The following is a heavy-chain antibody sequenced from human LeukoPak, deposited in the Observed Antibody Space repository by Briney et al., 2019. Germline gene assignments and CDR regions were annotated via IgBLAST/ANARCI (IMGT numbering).Heavy chain of an antibody. V-gene: IGHV4-30-2*01. CDR2: IYHSGST. CDR3: ARQLGSHSAFDI. J-gene: IGHJ3*02. CDR1: GGSISSGGYY. D-gene: IGHD1-26*01. Sequence: SETLSLTCTVSGGSISSGGYYWSWIRQPPGKGLEWIGYIYHSGSTYYNPSLKSRVTISVDRSKNQFSLKLSSVTAADTAVYYCARQLGSHSAFDIWGQGTMVTVSS.